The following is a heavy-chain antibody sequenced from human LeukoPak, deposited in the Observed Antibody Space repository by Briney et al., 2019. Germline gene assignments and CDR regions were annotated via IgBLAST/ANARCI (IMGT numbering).Heavy chain of an antibody. J-gene: IGHJ4*02. CDR2: IYYSGST. CDR3: ARLSRDGDVRY. CDR1: GYSISSGYY. Sequence: ASETLSLTCAVSGYSISSGYYWGWIRQPPGKGLEWIGYIYYSGSTNYNPSLKSRVTISVDTSKNQFSLKLSSVTAADTAVYYCARLSRDGDVRYWGQGTLVTVSS. D-gene: IGHD4-17*01. V-gene: IGHV4-61*01.